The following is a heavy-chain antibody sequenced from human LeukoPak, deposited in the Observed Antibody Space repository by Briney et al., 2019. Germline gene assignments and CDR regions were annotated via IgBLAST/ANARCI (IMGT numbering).Heavy chain of an antibody. Sequence: GGSLRLSCAASGLTVSSIYMSWVRQAPGKGMEWVSIIYSDGSTYYADSMKGRFTISRDKSKNTLYLQMNSLRTEDTAVDYCARDSYDYGSYWGQGPLVTVSS. J-gene: IGHJ4*02. CDR1: GLTVSSIY. D-gene: IGHD4/OR15-4a*01. V-gene: IGHV3-53*01. CDR2: IYSDGST. CDR3: ARDSYDYGSY.